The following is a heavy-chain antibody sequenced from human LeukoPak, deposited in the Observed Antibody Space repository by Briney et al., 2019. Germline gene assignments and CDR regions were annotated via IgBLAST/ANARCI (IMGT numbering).Heavy chain of an antibody. Sequence: TSGTLSLTCAVPGGSISSSHWWSWVRQPPGRGLEWIGDIYQSGSTNYNPSLKSRVTMSVDKSKNQFSLKLTSVTAADTAVYYCARVGVAIDDPFDSWGQGTLVTVSS. J-gene: IGHJ4*02. CDR1: GGSISSSHW. V-gene: IGHV4-4*02. CDR3: ARVGVAIDDPFDS. CDR2: IYQSGST. D-gene: IGHD2-15*01.